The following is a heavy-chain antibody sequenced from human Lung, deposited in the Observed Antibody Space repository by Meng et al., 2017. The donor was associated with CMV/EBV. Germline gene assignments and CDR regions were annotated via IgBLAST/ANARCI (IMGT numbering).Heavy chain of an antibody. D-gene: IGHD2/OR15-2a*01. J-gene: IGHJ6*02. V-gene: IGHV1-69*13. Sequence: SXXVSXXASGGTFSTYVFSWVRQAPGQGLEWLGGIIPMFGTTNYAQKFQGRLTIKADDSTRTAYMDLSSLTSEDTAVYYCARGQVQCSTINCHDYRFSGMDVXGQGTTVTVS. CDR3: ARGQVQCSTINCHDYRFSGMDV. CDR2: IIPMFGTT. CDR1: GGTFSTYV.